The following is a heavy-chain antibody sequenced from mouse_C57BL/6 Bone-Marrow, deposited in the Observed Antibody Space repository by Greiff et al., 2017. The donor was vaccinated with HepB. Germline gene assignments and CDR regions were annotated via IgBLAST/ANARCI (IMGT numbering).Heavy chain of an antibody. J-gene: IGHJ1*03. CDR1: GFTFSDYY. Sequence: EVQLVESGGGLVQPGGSLKLSCAASGFTFSDYYMYWVRQTPEKRLEWVAYISNGGGSTYYPDTVKGRFTISRDNAKNTLYLQMSRLKSEDTAMYYCARGGAPGYFDVWGTGTTVTVSS. CDR2: ISNGGGST. V-gene: IGHV5-12*01. CDR3: ARGGAPGYFDV.